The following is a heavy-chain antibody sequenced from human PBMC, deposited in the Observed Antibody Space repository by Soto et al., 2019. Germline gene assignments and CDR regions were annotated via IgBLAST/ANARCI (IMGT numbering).Heavy chain of an antibody. Sequence: QITLKESGPTLVQPTQTLTLTCSFSGFSLITTGAGVGWIRQPPGKAPEWLALIYWDGEKRYSPALKSRLTITKDSSKNQVVLTMTNMDPVDTATYYCARRQSIMIRGANAFDIWGQWTFLSVSS. D-gene: IGHD3-10*01. CDR1: GFSLITTGAG. CDR2: IYWDGEK. J-gene: IGHJ3*02. CDR3: ARRQSIMIRGANAFDI. V-gene: IGHV2-5*02.